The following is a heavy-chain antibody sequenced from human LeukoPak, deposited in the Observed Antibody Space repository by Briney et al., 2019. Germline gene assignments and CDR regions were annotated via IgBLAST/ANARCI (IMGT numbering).Heavy chain of an antibody. CDR3: AKGGGPAATIDY. Sequence: GGSLRLSCAASGFTFSSYGMSWVRQAPGKGLEWVSAISGSGGSTYYADSVKGRFTISRDNSKNTLYLQMNSLRAEDAAVYYCAKGGGPAATIDYWGQGTLVTVSS. CDR2: ISGSGGST. CDR1: GFTFSSYG. D-gene: IGHD2-2*01. V-gene: IGHV3-23*01. J-gene: IGHJ4*02.